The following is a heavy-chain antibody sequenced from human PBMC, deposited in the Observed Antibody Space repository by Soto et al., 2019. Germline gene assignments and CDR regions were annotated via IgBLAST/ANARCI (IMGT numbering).Heavy chain of an antibody. J-gene: IGHJ6*02. Sequence: QVQLVQSGAEVKKPGSSVKVSCKASGGTFSTSAISWVRQAPGQGLEWVGGIMPVFPTPDYAQKFQGRVTITAAEATTTACLELTGLRADDTAVYYCARGKDRLQLGSNYYYGLDVWGQGTAITVSS. CDR3: ARGKDRLQLGSNYYYGLDV. CDR2: IMPVFPTP. CDR1: GGTFSTSA. D-gene: IGHD1-1*01. V-gene: IGHV1-69*12.